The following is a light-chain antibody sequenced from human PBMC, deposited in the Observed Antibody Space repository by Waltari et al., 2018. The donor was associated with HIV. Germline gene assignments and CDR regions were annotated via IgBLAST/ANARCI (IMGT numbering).Light chain of an antibody. J-gene: IGLJ2*01. V-gene: IGLV1-51*01. CDR1: NPNIGNNY. CDR3: GTWDSSLSAEV. Sequence: QSVLTQPPSVSAAPGQKVTISCSGSNPNIGNNYVSWYQQLPGTVPKLLIYDNNKRPSGIPDRFSGSKSGTSATLGITGLQTGDEADYYCGTWDSSLSAEVFGGGTKLTVL. CDR2: DNN.